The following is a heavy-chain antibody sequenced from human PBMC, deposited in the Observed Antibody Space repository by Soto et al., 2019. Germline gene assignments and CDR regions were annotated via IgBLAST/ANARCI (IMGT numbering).Heavy chain of an antibody. D-gene: IGHD2-15*01. CDR1: GFTFSSYA. Sequence: EVQLLESGGGLVQPGGSLRLSCAASGFTFSSYAMSWVRQAPGKGLEWVSAISGSGGSTYYADSVKGRFTISRDNSKNTRYLQMNSLRAEDTAVYYCAKRNCSGGSCYSAYYYYYMDVWGKGTTVTVSS. CDR2: ISGSGGST. CDR3: AKRNCSGGSCYSAYYYYYMDV. J-gene: IGHJ6*03. V-gene: IGHV3-23*01.